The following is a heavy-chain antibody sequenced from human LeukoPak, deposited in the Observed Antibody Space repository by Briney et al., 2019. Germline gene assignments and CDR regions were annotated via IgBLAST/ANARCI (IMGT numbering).Heavy chain of an antibody. CDR1: GGSISSYY. V-gene: IGHV4-59*01. CDR3: ARITVAPSYCYYYGMDV. Sequence: KPSETLSLTCTVSGGSISSYYWSWIRQPPGKGLEWIGYIYYSGSTNYNPSLKSRVTISVDTSKNQFSLKLSSVTAADTAVYYCARITVAPSYCYYYGMDVWGQGTTVAVSS. D-gene: IGHD1-14*01. J-gene: IGHJ6*02. CDR2: IYYSGST.